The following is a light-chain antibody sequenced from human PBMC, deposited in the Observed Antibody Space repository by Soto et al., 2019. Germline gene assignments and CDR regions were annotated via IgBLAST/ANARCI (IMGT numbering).Light chain of an antibody. V-gene: IGLV2-18*02. CDR3: SSYTSSSTYV. CDR2: DVS. J-gene: IGLJ1*01. Sequence: QSVLTQPPSVSGSPGQSVAISCTGTSSDVGSSNGVSWYQQPPGTAPKLMIYDVSNRPSGVPDRFSGSKSGNTASLTISGLQAEDEADYYCSSYTSSSTYVFGTGTKITVL. CDR1: SSDVGSSNG.